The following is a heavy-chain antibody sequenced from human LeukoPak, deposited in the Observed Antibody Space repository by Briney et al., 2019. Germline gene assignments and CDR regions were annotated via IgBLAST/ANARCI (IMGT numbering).Heavy chain of an antibody. CDR1: GFSLSTSGVG. CDR2: IYWDDDK. D-gene: IGHD6-19*01. Sequence: SGPSLVKPTQTLALTCTFSGFSLSTSGVGVAWIRQPPGKALEWLAFIYWDDDKRYSPSLNNRVSITKDTSRNQVVLIMTNVDPVDTATYYCAHRRVEGASGWDQGLFDYWGQGTLVTVSS. CDR3: AHRRVEGASGWDQGLFDY. J-gene: IGHJ4*02. V-gene: IGHV2-5*02.